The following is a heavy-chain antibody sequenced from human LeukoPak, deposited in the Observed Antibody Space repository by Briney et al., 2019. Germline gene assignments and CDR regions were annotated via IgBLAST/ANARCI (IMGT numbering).Heavy chain of an antibody. CDR3: ARGGLGGITAYSNYLFDY. Sequence: SETLSLTCTVSGGSISNYYWSWIRQPPGEGLEWIGYIYHSGSTNYNPSLKSRVTISIGTTKNQFALNLTSGPAAATAVYYCARGGLGGITAYSNYLFDYWGQGTLVTVSS. V-gene: IGHV4-59*08. CDR1: GGSISNYY. D-gene: IGHD4-11*01. CDR2: IYHSGST. J-gene: IGHJ4*02.